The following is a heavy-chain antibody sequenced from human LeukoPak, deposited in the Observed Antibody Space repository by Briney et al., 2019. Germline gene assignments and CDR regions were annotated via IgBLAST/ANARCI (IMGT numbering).Heavy chain of an antibody. CDR3: ARSVPGDQISLDY. CDR2: VYYSGST. CDR1: GGSFSGYY. Sequence: KASETLSLTCAVYGGSFSGYYWSWIRQPPGKGLEWIGNVYYSGSTYYNPSLKSRVTVSVDTSKNQFSLKLNSMTAADTAVYYCARSVPGDQISLDYWGQGTLVTVSS. J-gene: IGHJ4*02. D-gene: IGHD7-27*01. V-gene: IGHV4-34*01.